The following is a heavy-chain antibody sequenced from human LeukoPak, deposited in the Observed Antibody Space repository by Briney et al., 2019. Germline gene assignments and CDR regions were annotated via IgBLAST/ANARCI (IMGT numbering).Heavy chain of an antibody. CDR3: AKYQYCYDSSGYAPAFDY. D-gene: IGHD3-22*01. CDR2: ISYDGSNK. J-gene: IGHJ4*02. CDR1: GFTFSSYA. Sequence: GGSLRLSCAASGFTFSSYAMHWVRQAPGRGLEWVAVISYDGSNKYYADSVKGRFTISRDNSKNTLYLQMNSLRAEDTAVYYCAKYQYCYDSSGYAPAFDYWGQGTLVTVSS. V-gene: IGHV3-30*04.